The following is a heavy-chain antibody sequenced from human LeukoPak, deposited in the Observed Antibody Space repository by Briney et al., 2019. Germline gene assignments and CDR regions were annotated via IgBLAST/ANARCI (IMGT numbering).Heavy chain of an antibody. CDR2: IYTSGST. V-gene: IGHV4-61*09. CDR1: GGPISSGYYY. J-gene: IGHJ4*02. CDR3: ARAPSYFVMANY. Sequence: SQTLSLTCTVSGGPISSGYYYWSWIRQPAGKGLEWIGHIYTSGSTSYNPSLKTRVTMSVDTSKNQFSLKLSSVTAADTAVYYCARAPSYFVMANYWGQGTLVTVSS. D-gene: IGHD3-10*02.